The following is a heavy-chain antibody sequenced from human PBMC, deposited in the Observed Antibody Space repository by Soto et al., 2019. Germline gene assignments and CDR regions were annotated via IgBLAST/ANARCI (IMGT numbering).Heavy chain of an antibody. CDR2: ISYDGSNK. Sequence: GSLRLSCAASGFTFSSYAMHWVRQAPGKGLEWVAVISYDGSNKYYADSVKGRFTISRDNAKNSLYLQMNSLRAEDTAVYYCARAAARAQGWFDPWGQGTLVTVSS. J-gene: IGHJ5*02. CDR1: GFTFSSYA. CDR3: ARAAARAQGWFDP. D-gene: IGHD6-6*01. V-gene: IGHV3-30-3*01.